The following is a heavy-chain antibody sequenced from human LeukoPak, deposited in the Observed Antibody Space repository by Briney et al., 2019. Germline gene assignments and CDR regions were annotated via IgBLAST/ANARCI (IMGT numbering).Heavy chain of an antibody. CDR3: ARDLGYCSSTSCYDYYYYGMDV. V-gene: IGHV4-4*07. D-gene: IGHD2-2*01. Sequence: SETLSLTCTVSGGSISSYYWSWIRQPAGKGLEWIGRIYTSGSTNYNPSLKSRVTMSVDTSKNQFSLKLSSVTAADTAVYYCARDLGYCSSTSCYDYYYYGMDVWGQGTTVTVSS. CDR2: IYTSGST. CDR1: GGSISSYY. J-gene: IGHJ6*02.